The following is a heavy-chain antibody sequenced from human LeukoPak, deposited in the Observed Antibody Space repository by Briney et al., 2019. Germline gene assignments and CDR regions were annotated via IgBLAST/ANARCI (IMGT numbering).Heavy chain of an antibody. J-gene: IGHJ4*02. D-gene: IGHD3-22*01. CDR1: GGSISSYY. V-gene: IGHV4-4*07. CDR2: IYTSGST. Sequence: SETLSLTCTVSGGSISSYYWSWIRQPAGEGLEWIGRIYTSGSTNYNPSLKSRVTISVDTSKNQFSLKLSSVTAADTAVYYCARARESSGYYPFDYWGQGTLVTVSS. CDR3: ARARESSGYYPFDY.